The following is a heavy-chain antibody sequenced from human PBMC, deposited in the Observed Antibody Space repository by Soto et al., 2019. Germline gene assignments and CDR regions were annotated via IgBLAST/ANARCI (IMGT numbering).Heavy chain of an antibody. V-gene: IGHV3-49*03. CDR2: IRSNAYGGTA. Sequence: GGSLRLSCTASGFTFGDYAMSWFRQAPGKGLEWVGFIRSNAYGGTAEYAASVKGRFTISRDDSKNIAYLQMNSLKTEDTAVYYCTRDRGSGSYYNLTDYWGQGALVTVAS. CDR1: GFTFGDYA. CDR3: TRDRGSGSYYNLTDY. J-gene: IGHJ4*02. D-gene: IGHD3-10*01.